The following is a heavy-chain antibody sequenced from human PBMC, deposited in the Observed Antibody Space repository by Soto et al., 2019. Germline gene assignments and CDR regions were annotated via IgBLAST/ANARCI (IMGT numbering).Heavy chain of an antibody. V-gene: IGHV1-69*01. Sequence: QVQLVQSGAEVKKPGSSVKVSCKASGGTFSSYAISWVRQAPGQGLEWMGGIIPIFGTANYEQKFQGRVTITADESTSTAYMELSSLRSDDTAVYYCASLGLELHGSWWFDPWGQGTLVTVSS. D-gene: IGHD1-7*01. CDR1: GGTFSSYA. CDR2: IIPIFGTA. J-gene: IGHJ5*02. CDR3: ASLGLELHGSWWFDP.